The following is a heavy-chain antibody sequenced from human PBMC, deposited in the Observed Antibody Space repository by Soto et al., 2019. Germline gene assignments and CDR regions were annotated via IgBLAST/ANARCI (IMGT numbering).Heavy chain of an antibody. Sequence: ETLSLTCTVSGGSISSYYWSWIRQPPGKGLEWIGYIYYSGSTNYNPSLKSRVTISVDTSKNQFSLKLSSVTAADTAVYYCARSPLLWFGELYYYGMDVWGQGTTVTVSS. CDR2: IYYSGST. J-gene: IGHJ6*02. V-gene: IGHV4-59*01. D-gene: IGHD3-10*01. CDR1: GGSISSYY. CDR3: ARSPLLWFGELYYYGMDV.